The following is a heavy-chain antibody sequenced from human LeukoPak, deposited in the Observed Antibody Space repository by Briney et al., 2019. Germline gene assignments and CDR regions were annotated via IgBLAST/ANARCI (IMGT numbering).Heavy chain of an antibody. Sequence: GGSLRLSCAASGVTFRSYEMNWVRQAPGKGLEWVSYISSSGSTIYYADSVKGRFTISRDNAKNSLYLQMNSLRAEDTAVYYCARGGRDANYYYYYYMDVWGKGTTVTVSS. CDR1: GVTFRSYE. CDR2: ISSSGSTI. V-gene: IGHV3-48*03. J-gene: IGHJ6*03. D-gene: IGHD2-15*01. CDR3: ARGGRDANYYYYYYMDV.